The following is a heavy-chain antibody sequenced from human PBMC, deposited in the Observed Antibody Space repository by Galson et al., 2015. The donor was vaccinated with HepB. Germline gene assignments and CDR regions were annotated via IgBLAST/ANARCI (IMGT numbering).Heavy chain of an antibody. CDR2: ISWNSGSI. CDR1: GFTFDDYA. CDR3: AKDWGRYSSSLNFDY. D-gene: IGHD6-13*01. Sequence: SLRLSCAASGFTFDDYAMHWVRQAPGKGLEWVSGISWNSGSIGYADSVKGRFTISRDNAKNSLYLQMNSLRAEDTALYYCAKDWGRYSSSLNFDYWGQGTLVTVSS. V-gene: IGHV3-9*01. J-gene: IGHJ4*02.